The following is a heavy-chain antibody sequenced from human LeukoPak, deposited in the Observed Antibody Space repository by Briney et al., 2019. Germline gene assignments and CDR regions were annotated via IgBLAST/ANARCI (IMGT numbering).Heavy chain of an antibody. V-gene: IGHV3-74*01. CDR1: GNYW. D-gene: IGHD2-2*01. Sequence: GGSLRLSCAASGNYWMHWVRQAPGKGLVWVSHINSDGSWTSYADSVKGRFTISKDNAKNTEYLQMNNLRAEDTAVYYCVSFYETYWGRGTLVTVSS. CDR2: INSDGSWT. CDR3: VSFYETY. J-gene: IGHJ4*02.